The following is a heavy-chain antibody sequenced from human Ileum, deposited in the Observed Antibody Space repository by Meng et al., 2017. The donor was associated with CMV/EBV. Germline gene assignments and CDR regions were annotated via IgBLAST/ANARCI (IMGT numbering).Heavy chain of an antibody. CDR3: TRDDPLLPGVLDY. V-gene: IGHV3-72*01. CDR1: GFSLRAHY. CDR2: IRGRVNKYTT. D-gene: IGHD7-27*01. Sequence: SGFSLRAHYMGWVRKAPRTGQEWMGSIRGRVNKYTTEYAASVKGRITISRDDTKNSLYLRMNSLKTDGTAVYYCTRDDPLLPGVLDYWGQGTLVTVSS. J-gene: IGHJ4*02.